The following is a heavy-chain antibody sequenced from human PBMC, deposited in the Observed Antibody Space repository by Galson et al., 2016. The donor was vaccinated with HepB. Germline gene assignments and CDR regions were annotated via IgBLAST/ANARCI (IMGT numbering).Heavy chain of an antibody. Sequence: QSGAEVKKAGESLKISCHGSGVRSWIAWVRQMPGKGLEFMGIVHLGRSGIRYSPSFQGQVTMSVAKSTGAAFLEWSSLTASDTAMYYCSRVTSVMSLMKHDTFDIWGQGTMVIVSS. CDR1: GVRSW. V-gene: IGHV5-51*01. J-gene: IGHJ3*02. D-gene: IGHD4-17*01. CDR2: VHLGRSGI. CDR3: SRVTSVMSLMKHDTFDI.